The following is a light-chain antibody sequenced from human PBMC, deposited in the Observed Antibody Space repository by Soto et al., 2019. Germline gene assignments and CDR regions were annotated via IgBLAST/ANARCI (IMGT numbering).Light chain of an antibody. Sequence: QTVVTQEPSFSVSPGRTVTLTCGLTSGSVSTSYHPSWYQQAPGQAPRTLIYNTNIRSSGVPDRFSGAILGNKAALTITGAQADDESDYYCVLYMGGGISVFGGGTQLTVL. J-gene: IGLJ3*02. CDR1: SGSVSTSYH. CDR2: NTN. CDR3: VLYMGGGISV. V-gene: IGLV8-61*01.